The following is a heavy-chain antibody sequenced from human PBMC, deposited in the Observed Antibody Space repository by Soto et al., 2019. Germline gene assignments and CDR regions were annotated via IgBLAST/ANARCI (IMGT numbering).Heavy chain of an antibody. CDR1: GGAFSDYA. CDR3: ASWLKGPDIGNYYYGMDV. V-gene: IGHV1-69*12. J-gene: IGHJ6*02. D-gene: IGHD2-15*01. Sequence: QVQLVQSGAEVKKPGSSVKVSCKASGGAFSDYAFSWVRQAPGQGLEWLGGIMPIFRAPDYAQKFQGRVTITAXEXTXTXXMGMNSLRSEDTAVYYCASWLKGPDIGNYYYGMDVWGQGTTVTVS. CDR2: IMPIFRAP.